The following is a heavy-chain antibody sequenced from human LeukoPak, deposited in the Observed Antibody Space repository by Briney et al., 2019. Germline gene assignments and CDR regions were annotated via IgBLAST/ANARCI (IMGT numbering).Heavy chain of an antibody. D-gene: IGHD6-13*01. CDR2: ITYDGSNK. J-gene: IGHJ4*02. V-gene: IGHV3-30*03. CDR1: GFTFSSYG. CDR3: ARKAAAGSNFDY. Sequence: GGSLRLSCAASGFTFSSYGMSWVRQAPGKGLEWVAIITYDGSNKDYADVVKGRFTISRDNSKNTLYLQMNSLRAEDTAVYYCARKAAAGSNFDYWGQGTLVTVSS.